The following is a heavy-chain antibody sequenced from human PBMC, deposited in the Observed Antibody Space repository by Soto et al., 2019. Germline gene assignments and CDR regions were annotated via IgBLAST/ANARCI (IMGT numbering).Heavy chain of an antibody. V-gene: IGHV1-18*01. CDR1: GYTFNKYG. CDR2: ISAFNDYT. CDR3: ARGRGVVIPAGTPDAFDV. Sequence: QAQLVQSGGEVKRPGASVKVSCKASGYTFNKYGFNWVRQAPGQGLEWMGRISAFNDYTNLAQKFQGRITLTTDASTNTAYMELKILRSADTAMYFCARGRGVVIPAGTPDAFDVWGQGTMVTVSS. J-gene: IGHJ3*01. D-gene: IGHD6-13*01.